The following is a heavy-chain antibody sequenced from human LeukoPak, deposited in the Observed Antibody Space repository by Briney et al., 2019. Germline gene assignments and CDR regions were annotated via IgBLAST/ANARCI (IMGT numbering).Heavy chain of an antibody. V-gene: IGHV4-34*01. D-gene: IGHD5-18*01. J-gene: IGHJ4*02. CDR3: ARGVQLDY. CDR2: INHSGST. Sequence: SETLSLTCAAYGGSFSGYYWSWIRQPPGKGLEWIGEINHSGSTNYNPSLKSRVTISVDTSKNQFSLKLSSVTAADTAVYYCARGVQLDYWGQGTLVTVSS. CDR1: GGSFSGYY.